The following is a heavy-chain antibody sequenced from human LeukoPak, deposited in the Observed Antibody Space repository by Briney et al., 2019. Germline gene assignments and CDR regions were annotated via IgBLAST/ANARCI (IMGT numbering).Heavy chain of an antibody. CDR3: TTDSYDYVWGSYPLYAFDI. J-gene: IGHJ3*02. CDR2: IKSKTDGGTT. D-gene: IGHD3-16*02. CDR1: GFTFSNAW. Sequence: GGSLRLSCAASGFTFSNAWMSWVRQAPGKGLEWVGRIKSKTDGGTTDYAAPVKGRFTISRDDSKNTLYLQMNSLKTEDTAVYYCTTDSYDYVWGSYPLYAFDIWGQGTMVTVSS. V-gene: IGHV3-15*01.